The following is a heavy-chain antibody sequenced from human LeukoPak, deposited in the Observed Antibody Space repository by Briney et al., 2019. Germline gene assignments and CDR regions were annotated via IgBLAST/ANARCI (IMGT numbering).Heavy chain of an antibody. CDR1: GGSFSGYY. CDR3: ARGQGTVTTH. Sequence: PSETLSLTCAVYGGSFSGYYWSWIRQPPGKGLEWIGEINHSGSTNYNPSLKSRVTISLDTSKNQFSLKLSSVTAADTAVYYCARGQGTVTTHWGQGTLVTVSS. CDR2: INHSGST. D-gene: IGHD4-17*01. V-gene: IGHV4-34*01. J-gene: IGHJ4*02.